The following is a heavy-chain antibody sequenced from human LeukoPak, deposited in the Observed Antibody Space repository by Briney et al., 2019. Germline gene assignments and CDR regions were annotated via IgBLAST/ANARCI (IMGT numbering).Heavy chain of an antibody. CDR2: IYYSGST. CDR1: GGSISSSGYY. V-gene: IGHV4-39*01. D-gene: IGHD6-19*01. J-gene: IGHJ4*02. CDR3: ARGPRSSDWYSIDY. Sequence: SETLSLTCTVSGGSISSSGYYWGWIRQPPGKGLEWIGSIYYSGSTYYNPSLKSRVTISVDTSKNQFSLKLSSVTAAATAVYSCARGPRSSDWYSIDYWAREPWSPSPQ.